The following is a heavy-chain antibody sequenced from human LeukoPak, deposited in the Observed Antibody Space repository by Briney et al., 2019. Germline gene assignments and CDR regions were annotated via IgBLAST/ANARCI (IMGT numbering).Heavy chain of an antibody. Sequence: SETLSLTCTVSGGSISSSSYYWGWIRQPPGKGLEWIGSIYYSGSTYYNPSLKSRVTISVDTSKNQFSLKLSSVTAADTAVYYCARIPLGYCSGGSCYSADWGQGTLVTVSS. J-gene: IGHJ4*02. CDR2: IYYSGST. CDR1: GGSISSSSYY. CDR3: ARIPLGYCSGGSCYSAD. D-gene: IGHD2-15*01. V-gene: IGHV4-39*01.